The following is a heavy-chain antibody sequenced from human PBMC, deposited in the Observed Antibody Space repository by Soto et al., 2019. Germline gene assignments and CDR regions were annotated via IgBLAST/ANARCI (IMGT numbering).Heavy chain of an antibody. CDR3: GICFGAAARLGARYCYY. V-gene: IGHV3-23*01. J-gene: IGHJ4*02. CDR1: GFTFTNYF. Sequence: GGALRLSCAASGFTFTNYFISWVRQAPGKGLEWVSIISGGGGSRYYADSVKGRFTISRDYSKNTLYLEMNSLRADDTAIYSCGICFGAAARLGARYCYYWGQRALGTV. D-gene: IGHD3-10*01. CDR2: ISGGGGSR.